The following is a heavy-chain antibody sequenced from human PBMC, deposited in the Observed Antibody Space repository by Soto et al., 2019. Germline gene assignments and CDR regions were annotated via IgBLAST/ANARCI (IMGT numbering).Heavy chain of an antibody. CDR2: IYYSGST. CDR1: GGSISSGGYY. CDR3: ARSSQSTVNTFDY. V-gene: IGHV4-31*11. D-gene: IGHD4-17*01. J-gene: IGHJ4*02. Sequence: SETLSLTCAVSGGSISSGGYYWSWIRQHPGKGLEWIGYIYYSGSTYYNPSLKSRVTISVDTSKNQFSLKLSSVTAADTAVYYCARSSQSTVNTFDYWGQGTLVTVSS.